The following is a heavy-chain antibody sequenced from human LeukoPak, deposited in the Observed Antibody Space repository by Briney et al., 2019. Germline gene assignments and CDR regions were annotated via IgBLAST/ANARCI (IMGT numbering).Heavy chain of an antibody. CDR2: MNPNSGNT. CDR3: ARKADDYPSHTNDY. Sequence: GASVKVSCKASGYTFTSYDINWVRQVTGQGLEWMGWMNPNSGNTGYAQKFQGRVTMTRNTSISTAYMELSSLRSEDTAVYYCARKADDYPSHTNDYWGQGTLVTVSS. D-gene: IGHD4-11*01. V-gene: IGHV1-8*01. CDR1: GYTFTSYD. J-gene: IGHJ4*02.